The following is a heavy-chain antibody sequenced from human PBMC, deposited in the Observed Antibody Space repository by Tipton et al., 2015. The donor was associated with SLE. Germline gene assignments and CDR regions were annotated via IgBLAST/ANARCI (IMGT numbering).Heavy chain of an antibody. J-gene: IGHJ5*02. CDR1: GGSISSYY. Sequence: GLVKPSETLSLTCTVSGGSISSYYWSWIRQPPGKGLEWIGYIYNGGRTIYNPSLKSRVVISVDTSKNQFSLRLNSVTAADTAVYYCARSARRGPGSWFDPWGQGTLVTVSS. CDR3: ARSARRGPGSWFDP. D-gene: IGHD6-6*01. CDR2: IYNGGRT. V-gene: IGHV4-59*01.